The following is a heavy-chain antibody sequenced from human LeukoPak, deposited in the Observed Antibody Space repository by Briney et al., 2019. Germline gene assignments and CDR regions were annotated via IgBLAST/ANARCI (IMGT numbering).Heavy chain of an antibody. J-gene: IGHJ4*02. Sequence: GGSLRLSCAASGFTYSDYYMTWIRQAPGKGLEWVSYISGSGNIIYYADSVKGRFTISRDNAKNSLYLQMNSLRAEDTALYYCARSRRDSDWYIDDYWGQGTLVTVSS. D-gene: IGHD6-19*01. CDR1: GFTYSDYY. V-gene: IGHV3-11*04. CDR2: ISGSGNII. CDR3: ARSRRDSDWYIDDY.